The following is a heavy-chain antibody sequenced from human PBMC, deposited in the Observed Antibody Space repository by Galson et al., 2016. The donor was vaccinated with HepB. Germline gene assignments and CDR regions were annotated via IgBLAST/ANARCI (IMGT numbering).Heavy chain of an antibody. CDR2: ISANGEAA. J-gene: IGHJ6*02. CDR3: ARRAELALGRDWYIFGMDV. V-gene: IGHV3-23*01. Sequence: SLRLSCAASGFSFNSYDMNWVRQAPGKGLEWVSIISANGEAAYYTDSVQGRFSISRDHSKRMLFLEVSSLRAEDTAVYYCARRAELALGRDWYIFGMDVWGHGTTVTVSS. D-gene: IGHD1-1*01. CDR1: GFSFNSYD.